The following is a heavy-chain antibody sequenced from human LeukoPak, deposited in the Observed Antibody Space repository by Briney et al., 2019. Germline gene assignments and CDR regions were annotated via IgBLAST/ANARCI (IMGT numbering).Heavy chain of an antibody. CDR3: ARRAGAYSHPYDY. V-gene: IGHV4-34*01. J-gene: IGHJ4*02. D-gene: IGHD4/OR15-4a*01. CDR2: INHSGST. CDR1: GGSFSGYY. Sequence: SETLSLTCAVYGGSFSGYYWTWIRQPPGKGLEWIGEINHSGSTNYNPSLKSRVTISVDTSKSQFYLHLTSVTAADTAVYYCARRAGAYSHPYDYWGQGTLVTVSS.